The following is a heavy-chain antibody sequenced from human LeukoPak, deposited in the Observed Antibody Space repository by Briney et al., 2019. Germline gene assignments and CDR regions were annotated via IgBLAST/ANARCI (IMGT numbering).Heavy chain of an antibody. CDR1: GGTFSNYA. CDR3: ARVAPLPGSYAHNWFDP. D-gene: IGHD1-26*01. V-gene: IGHV1-18*01. CDR2: ISAYNGNT. J-gene: IGHJ5*02. Sequence: ASVKVSCKASGGTFSNYAFNWVRQAPGQGLEWMGWISAYNGNTNYAQKLQGRVTMTTDTSTSTAYMELRSLRSDDTAVYYCARVAPLPGSYAHNWFDPWGQGTLVTVSS.